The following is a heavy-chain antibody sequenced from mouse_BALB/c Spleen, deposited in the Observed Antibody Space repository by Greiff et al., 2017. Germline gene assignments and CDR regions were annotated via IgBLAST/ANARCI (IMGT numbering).Heavy chain of an antibody. J-gene: IGHJ4*01. CDR1: GFTFSDYY. V-gene: IGHV5-4*02. CDR2: ISDGGSYT. D-gene: IGHD2-14*01. Sequence: EVKLMESGGGLVKPGGSLKLSCAASGFTFSDYYMYWVRQTPEKRLEWVATISDGGSYTYYPDSVKGRFTISRDNAKNNLYLQMSSLKSEDTAMYYCARDRGYRYHAMDYWGQGTSVTVSS. CDR3: ARDRGYRYHAMDY.